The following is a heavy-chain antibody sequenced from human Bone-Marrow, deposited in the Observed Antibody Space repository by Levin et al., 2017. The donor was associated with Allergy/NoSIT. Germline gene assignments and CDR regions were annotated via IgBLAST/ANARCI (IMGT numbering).Heavy chain of an antibody. Sequence: VASVKVSCKSSGYTFSDFYIHWVRQAPGQGLEWMGWSNPNSGGTNYAEKFRGRVTMTSDTSFMTAYMELSSLTSDDTAFYFCARGGSTVDYGITYNGLDVWGQGTTVTVSS. CDR1: GYTFSDFY. CDR2: SNPNSGGT. J-gene: IGHJ6*02. CDR3: ARGGSTVDYGITYNGLDV. D-gene: IGHD4-17*01. V-gene: IGHV1-2*02.